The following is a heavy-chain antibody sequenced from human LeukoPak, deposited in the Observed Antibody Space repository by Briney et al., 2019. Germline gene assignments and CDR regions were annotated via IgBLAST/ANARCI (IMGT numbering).Heavy chain of an antibody. J-gene: IGHJ4*02. CDR2: ISYDGSNK. D-gene: IGHD3-10*01. CDR1: GVTISSYG. CDR3: AKDQYVTMLRGVPVDY. V-gene: IGHV3-30*18. Sequence: HPGGSLRLSCAAPGVTISSYGMHWVRQAPGKGLEWVAVISYDGSNKYYADSVKGRFTISRDNSKNTLYLQMNSLRAEDTAVYYCAKDQYVTMLRGVPVDYGGQGTLVTVSS.